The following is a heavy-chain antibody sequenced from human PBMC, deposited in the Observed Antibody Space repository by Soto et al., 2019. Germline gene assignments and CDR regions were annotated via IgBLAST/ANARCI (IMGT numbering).Heavy chain of an antibody. Sequence: SPVNRACKASGGTFSSYAISWVRLAPGQGLEWMGGIIPIFGTANYAQKFQGRVTITADESTSTAYMELSSLRSEDTAVYYCARSPELLWFGESTRFDYWGQGTLVTVSS. V-gene: IGHV1-69*13. D-gene: IGHD3-10*01. J-gene: IGHJ4*02. CDR2: IIPIFGTA. CDR1: GGTFSSYA. CDR3: ARSPELLWFGESTRFDY.